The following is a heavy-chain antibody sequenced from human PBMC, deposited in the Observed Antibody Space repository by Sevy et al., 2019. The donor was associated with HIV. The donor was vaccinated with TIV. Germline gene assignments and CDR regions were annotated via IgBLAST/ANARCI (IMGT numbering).Heavy chain of an antibody. Sequence: GGSLRLSCAASGFTFTKAWMNWVRQAPGKGLEWVGHIKGKTDGGTTDYAAPVKGRFTISRDDSKNTVYLQMNSLKTDDTAVYYCTTKKDFWSGYFYFDYWGQGTLVTVSS. CDR3: TTKKDFWSGYFYFDY. CDR2: IKGKTDGGTT. V-gene: IGHV3-15*05. J-gene: IGHJ4*02. CDR1: GFTFTKAW. D-gene: IGHD3-3*01.